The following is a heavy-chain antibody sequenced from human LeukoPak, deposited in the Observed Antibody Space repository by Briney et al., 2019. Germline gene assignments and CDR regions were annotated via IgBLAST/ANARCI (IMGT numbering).Heavy chain of an antibody. CDR1: GYTFTSYY. Sequence: ASVKVSCKASGYTFTSYYMHWVRQAPGQGLEWMGIINPSGGSTSYAQKFQGRVTMTRDMSTSTVYMELSSLRSEDTAVYYCASLAGVMENWFDPWGQGTLVTVSS. CDR2: INPSGGST. D-gene: IGHD2-8*01. J-gene: IGHJ5*02. V-gene: IGHV1-46*01. CDR3: ASLAGVMENWFDP.